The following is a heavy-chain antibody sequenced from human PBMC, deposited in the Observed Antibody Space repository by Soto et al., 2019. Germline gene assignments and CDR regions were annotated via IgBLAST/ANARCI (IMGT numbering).Heavy chain of an antibody. J-gene: IGHJ6*02. CDR1: GFTFSDYY. CDR2: ISSSGSTI. Sequence: QVQLVESGGGLVKPGGSLRLSCAASGFTFSDYYMSWIRQAPGKGLEWVLYISSSGSTIYYADSVKGRFTISRDNAQNSLYRQMNSLRAEDTAVYYCARSGGVSSYYYYGMDVWGQGTTVTVSS. CDR3: ARSGGVSSYYYYGMDV. D-gene: IGHD1-26*01. V-gene: IGHV3-11*01.